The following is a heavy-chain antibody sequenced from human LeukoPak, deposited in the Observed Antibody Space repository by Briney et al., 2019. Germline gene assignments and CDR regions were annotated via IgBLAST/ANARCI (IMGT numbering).Heavy chain of an antibody. D-gene: IGHD3-10*01. J-gene: IGHJ4*02. CDR2: ISSGGTDE. Sequence: PGRSLRLSCAASGFTFSTYAMHWVRQAPGKGLEWVSLISSGGTDEYYADSVKGRFTISRDNSKNTLYLPLNSLRAEDTAVYYCARDSTYYYDSGSSGPHYFDNWGQGTLVTVSS. CDR1: GFTFSTYA. V-gene: IGHV3-30*01. CDR3: ARDSTYYYDSGSSGPHYFDN.